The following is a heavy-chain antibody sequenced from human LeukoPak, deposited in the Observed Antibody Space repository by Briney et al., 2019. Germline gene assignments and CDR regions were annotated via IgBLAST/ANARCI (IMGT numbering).Heavy chain of an antibody. V-gene: IGHV4-59*01. J-gene: IGHJ5*02. CDR2: IYYSGST. Sequence: SETLSLTCAVSGGSITSYYWSWIRQPPGKGLEWIGYIYYSGSTNYNPSLKSRVTISVDTSKNQFSLKLNSVTAADTAVYYCTRGNWFDPWGQGTLVTVSS. CDR1: GGSITSYY. CDR3: TRGNWFDP.